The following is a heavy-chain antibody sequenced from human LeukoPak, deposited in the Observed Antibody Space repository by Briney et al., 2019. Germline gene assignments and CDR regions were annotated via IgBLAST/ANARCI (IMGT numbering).Heavy chain of an antibody. D-gene: IGHD3-3*01. CDR3: AREVRWDFWSGYQYYFDY. J-gene: IGHJ4*02. CDR1: GGSISSYY. Sequence: SETLSLTCTVSGGSISSYYWSWIRQPAGKGLERIGRIYTSVSTNYNPSLKSRVTMSVDTSKNQFSLKLSSVTAADTAVYYCAREVRWDFWSGYQYYFDYWGQGTLVTVSS. CDR2: IYTSVST. V-gene: IGHV4-4*07.